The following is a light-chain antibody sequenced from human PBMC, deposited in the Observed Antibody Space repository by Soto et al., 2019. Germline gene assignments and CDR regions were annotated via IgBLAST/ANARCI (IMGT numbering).Light chain of an antibody. Sequence: QALVTQPPSVSGAPGQRVTISCTGSSSNIGANYDVHWYQQRPGTAPKLLIFGNSNRPSGVPDRFSGSKSGTSASLAITGLQAEDEGDYYCQSYDSTLSARYVFGTGTKVTVL. CDR2: GNS. J-gene: IGLJ1*01. CDR1: SSNIGANYD. V-gene: IGLV1-40*01. CDR3: QSYDSTLSARYV.